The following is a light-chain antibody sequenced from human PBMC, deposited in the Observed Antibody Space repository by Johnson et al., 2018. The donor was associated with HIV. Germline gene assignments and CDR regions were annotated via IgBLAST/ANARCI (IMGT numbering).Light chain of an antibody. Sequence: QSVLTQPPSVSAAPGQKVTISCSGSSSNIGNNYVSWYQQLPGTAPKLLIYENNKRPSWIPDRFSGSKSGTSATLGITGLQTGDEADYYCGTWDSSLSAYVSGPGTTVPFL. V-gene: IGLV1-51*02. CDR1: SSNIGNNY. CDR2: ENN. J-gene: IGLJ1*01. CDR3: GTWDSSLSAYV.